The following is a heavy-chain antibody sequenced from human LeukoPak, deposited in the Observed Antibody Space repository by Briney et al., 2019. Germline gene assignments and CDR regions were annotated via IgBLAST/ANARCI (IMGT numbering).Heavy chain of an antibody. CDR3: AKEYSSGWYLGY. V-gene: IGHV3-21*04. J-gene: IGHJ4*02. D-gene: IGHD6-19*01. CDR1: EFTFNNYG. CDR2: ISSSSTYI. Sequence: PGGSLRLSCAASEFTFNNYGMSWVRQAPGKVLEWVSSISSSSTYIFYADSVKGRFTISRDNAKNSLYLQMNSLRAEDTALYYCAKEYSSGWYLGYWGQGTLVTVSS.